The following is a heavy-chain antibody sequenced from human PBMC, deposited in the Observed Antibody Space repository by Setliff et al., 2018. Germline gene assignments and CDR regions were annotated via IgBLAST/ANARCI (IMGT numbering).Heavy chain of an antibody. J-gene: IGHJ4*02. D-gene: IGHD3-10*02. CDR2: IYHSGST. CDR3: ARLGVVTDVFGTFDY. CDR1: GDSISSTYH. V-gene: IGHV4-38-2*02. Sequence: PSETLSLTCNVSGDSISSTYHWGWIRQSPGKGLEWIGSIYHSGSTYHNPSLKSRVTISVDTSKNQFSLKLSSVTAADTAVYYCARLGVVTDVFGTFDYWGQGTLVTVSS.